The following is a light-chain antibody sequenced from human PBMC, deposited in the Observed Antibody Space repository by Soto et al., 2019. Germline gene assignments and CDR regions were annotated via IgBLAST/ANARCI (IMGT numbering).Light chain of an antibody. V-gene: IGLV2-14*01. J-gene: IGLJ2*01. CDR3: SSYTGSSTYVV. Sequence: QSALTQPASVSGSPGQSITISCTGTSSDVGGYNYVSWYQQHPGKAPKLMMYDVSNRPSGVFNRFSGSKSCNTASLPISGLQDEDEDDYYCSSYTGSSTYVVFGGGTKVTVL. CDR1: SSDVGGYNY. CDR2: DVS.